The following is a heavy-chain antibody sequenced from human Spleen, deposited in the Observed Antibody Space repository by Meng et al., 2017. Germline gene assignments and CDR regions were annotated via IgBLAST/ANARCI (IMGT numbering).Heavy chain of an antibody. CDR1: GGSISSGGYY. D-gene: IGHD2-8*02. CDR3: VRINRRSLTGFDP. Sequence: QVQLQESGPGLLKPSQTLSLTCTVSGGSISSGGYYWSWIRQHPGKGLEWIGYIYYSGSIYYNPSLKSRVTISVDTSKNQFSLKLSSVTAADTAVYYCVRINRRSLTGFDPWGQGTLVTVSS. CDR2: IYYSGSI. V-gene: IGHV4-31*03. J-gene: IGHJ5*02.